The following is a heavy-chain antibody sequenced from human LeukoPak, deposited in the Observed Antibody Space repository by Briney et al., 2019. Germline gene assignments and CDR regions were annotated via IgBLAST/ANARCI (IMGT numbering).Heavy chain of an antibody. CDR1: GYTFTGYY. J-gene: IGHJ1*01. V-gene: IGHV1-2*02. D-gene: IGHD6-19*01. Sequence: ASVKVSCKASGYTFTGYYMHWVRQAPGQGLEWMGWINPNSGGTNYAQKFQGRVTVTRDTSISTAYMELSRLGSDDTAVYYCAFSSGWYEQFQHWGQGTLVTVSS. CDR2: INPNSGGT. CDR3: AFSSGWYEQFQH.